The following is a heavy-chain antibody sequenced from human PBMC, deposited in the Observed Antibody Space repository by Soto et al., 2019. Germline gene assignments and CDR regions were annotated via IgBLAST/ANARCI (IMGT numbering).Heavy chain of an antibody. CDR3: ASQPYCGGDCYQFDY. Sequence: ASVKVSCKASGYTFTSYYMHWVRQAPGQGLEWMGIINPSGGSTSYAQKFQGRVTMTRDTSTSTVYMELSSLRSEDTAVYYCASQPYCGGDCYQFDYWGQGTLVTVSS. J-gene: IGHJ4*02. CDR1: GYTFTSYY. CDR2: INPSGGST. D-gene: IGHD2-21*02. V-gene: IGHV1-46*01.